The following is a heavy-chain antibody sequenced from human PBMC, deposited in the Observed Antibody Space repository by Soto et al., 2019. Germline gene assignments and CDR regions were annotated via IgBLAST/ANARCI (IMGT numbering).Heavy chain of an antibody. CDR3: AGEYSFHYYYGMDV. J-gene: IGHJ6*02. D-gene: IGHD4-4*01. V-gene: IGHV3-21*01. CDR2: ISSSSSYI. CDR1: GFTFSSYS. Sequence: PGGSLRLSCAASGFTFSSYSMNWVRQAPGKGLEWVSSISSSSSYIYYADSVKGRFTISRDNAKNSLYLQMNSLRAEDTAVYYCAGEYSFHYYYGMDVWGQGTTVTVSS.